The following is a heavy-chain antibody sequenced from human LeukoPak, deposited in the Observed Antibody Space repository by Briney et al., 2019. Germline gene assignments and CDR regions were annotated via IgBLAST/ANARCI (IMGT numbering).Heavy chain of an antibody. J-gene: IGHJ4*02. CDR2: IIPIFGTA. CDR3: ARGGYNYYFDY. D-gene: IGHD5-24*01. Sequence: GASVKVSCKASGYTFTSYYMHWVRQAPGQGLEWMGGIIPIFGTANYAQKFQGRVTITADKSTSTAYMELSSLRSEDTAVYYCARGGYNYYFDYWGQGTLVTVSS. CDR1: GYTFTSYY. V-gene: IGHV1-69*06.